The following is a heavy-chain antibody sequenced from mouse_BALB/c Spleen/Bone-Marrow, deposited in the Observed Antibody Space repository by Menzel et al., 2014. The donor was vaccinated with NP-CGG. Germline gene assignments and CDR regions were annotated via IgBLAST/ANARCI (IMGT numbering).Heavy chain of an antibody. CDR2: LNPNNGGN. Sequence: EVQVVESGPDLVKPGASVKISCKASGYSFTGYYMYWVKQSHGKSLERIGRLNPNNGGNSYNQKFKGKAILTVDKSSSTACMELRSLTSEDSAVYYCSRDAMDYWGQGTSVTVSS. CDR3: SRDAMDY. V-gene: IGHV1-26*01. CDR1: GYSFTGYY. J-gene: IGHJ4*01.